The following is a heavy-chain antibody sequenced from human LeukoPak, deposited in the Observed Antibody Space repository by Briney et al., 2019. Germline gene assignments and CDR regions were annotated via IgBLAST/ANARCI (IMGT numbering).Heavy chain of an antibody. CDR2: ISSSSSYI. CDR3: ARGEWSSSPFDY. J-gene: IGHJ4*02. D-gene: IGHD6-6*01. Sequence: GGSLRLSCAASGFTFNTYAMSWVRQAPGKGLEWVSFISSSSSYIYFADSIKGRFTISRDNAKRSLYLQMNSLRAEDTAVYYCARGEWSSSPFDYWGQGTLVTVSS. CDR1: GFTFNTYA. V-gene: IGHV3-21*01.